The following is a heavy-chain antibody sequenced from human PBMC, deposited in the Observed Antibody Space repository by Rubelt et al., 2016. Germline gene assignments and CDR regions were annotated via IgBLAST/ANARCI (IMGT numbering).Heavy chain of an antibody. CDR3: ARMDSSGYYFFDY. CDR1: GFTFSSYG. CDR2: IWFDGNNK. D-gene: IGHD3-22*01. J-gene: IGHJ4*02. V-gene: IGHV3-33*01. Sequence: RLSCAASGFTFSSYGMHWVRQAPGKGLDWMAVIWFDGNNKYYADSVKGRFTISRDNSKNTLYLQMNSLRAEDTAVYYCARMDSSGYYFFDYWGQGTLVTVSS.